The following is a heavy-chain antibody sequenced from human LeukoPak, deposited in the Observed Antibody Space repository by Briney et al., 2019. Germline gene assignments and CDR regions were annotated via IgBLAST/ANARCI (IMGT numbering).Heavy chain of an antibody. V-gene: IGHV4-59*01. D-gene: IGHD3-16*01. J-gene: IGHJ4*02. CDR3: TRGAGWLIDY. CDR2: IYYTGST. Sequence: PSETLSLTCTVSGGSISSYYWSWIRQPPGKGLEWIGYIYYTGSTNNTSLKSRVTISVDTSKNQFSLKLSSVTAADTAVYYCTRGAGWLIDYWGQGILVTISS. CDR1: GGSISSYY.